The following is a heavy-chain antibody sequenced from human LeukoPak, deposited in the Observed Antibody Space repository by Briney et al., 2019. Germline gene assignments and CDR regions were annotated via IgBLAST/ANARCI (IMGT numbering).Heavy chain of an antibody. V-gene: IGHV4-4*07. CDR1: GGSISSYC. CDR3: ARVVYDNWFDP. CDR2: IYTSGST. Sequence: PSETLSLTCTVSGGSISSYCWSWIRKPAGKGLEWIGRIYTSGSTNYNPSLKSRVTVSVDTSKNQFSLKLSSVTAADTAVYYCARVVYDNWFDPWGQGTLVTVSS. J-gene: IGHJ5*02. D-gene: IGHD2/OR15-2a*01.